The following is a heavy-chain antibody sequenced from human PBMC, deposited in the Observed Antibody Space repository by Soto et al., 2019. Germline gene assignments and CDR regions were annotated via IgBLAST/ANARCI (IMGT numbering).Heavy chain of an antibody. D-gene: IGHD3-3*01. Sequence: SETLSLTCTVSGGSISSGDYYWSWIRQPPGKGLEWIGYIYYSGSTYYNPSLKSRVTISVDTSKNQFSLKLSSVTAADTAVYYCARGGRYYDFWSGYYPQPEGWLDPWGQGTLVTVSS. V-gene: IGHV4-30-4*01. CDR2: IYYSGST. CDR1: GGSISSGDYY. CDR3: ARGGRYYDFWSGYYPQPEGWLDP. J-gene: IGHJ5*02.